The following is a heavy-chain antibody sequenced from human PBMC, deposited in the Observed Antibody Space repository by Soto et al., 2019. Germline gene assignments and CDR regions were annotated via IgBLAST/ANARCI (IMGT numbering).Heavy chain of an antibody. J-gene: IGHJ4*02. D-gene: IGHD6-19*01. CDR3: ARGPEYNSGWYYFDY. V-gene: IGHV1-69*12. CDR2: IIPLFDTP. Sequence: VHLVQSGAEVKKPGSSVTVSCKTSGDSFSRFAVSWVRQAPGQGLEWMGGIIPLFDTPNYAQKFRGRVTITADESTGTAILELSSRTSDDTDIYYCARGPEYNSGWYYFDYWGQGTLVSVSS. CDR1: GDSFSRFA.